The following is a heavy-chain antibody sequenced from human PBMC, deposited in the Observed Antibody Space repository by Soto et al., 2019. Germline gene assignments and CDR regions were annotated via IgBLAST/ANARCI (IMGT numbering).Heavy chain of an antibody. Sequence: QDHLVESGGGVVQPGTSLRLSCAASGFTFNTYGMHWVRQAPGKGLEWVAVISYDGSDKFYADSVKGRFTISRDNSENTLYLQMSSLRPEDTAIYYCAKSPNFYCSSPNCYKYYFDYWGQGTLVTVSS. CDR3: AKSPNFYCSSPNCYKYYFDY. CDR2: ISYDGSDK. J-gene: IGHJ4*02. CDR1: GFTFNTYG. V-gene: IGHV3-30*18. D-gene: IGHD2-2*02.